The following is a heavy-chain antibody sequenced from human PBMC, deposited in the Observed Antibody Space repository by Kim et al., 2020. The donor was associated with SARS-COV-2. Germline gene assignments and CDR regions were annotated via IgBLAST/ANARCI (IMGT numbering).Heavy chain of an antibody. Sequence: GESLKISCKGSGYSFTSYWISWVRQMPGKGLEWMGRIDPSDSYTNYSPSFQGHVTISADKSISTAYLQWSSLKASDTAMYYCARQDYYDSSGYYYVDYWGQGTLVTVSS. V-gene: IGHV5-10-1*01. D-gene: IGHD3-22*01. J-gene: IGHJ4*02. CDR1: GYSFTSYW. CDR3: ARQDYYDSSGYYYVDY. CDR2: IDPSDSYT.